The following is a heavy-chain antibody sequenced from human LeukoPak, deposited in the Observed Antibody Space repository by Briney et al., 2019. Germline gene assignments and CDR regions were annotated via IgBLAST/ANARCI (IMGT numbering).Heavy chain of an antibody. J-gene: IGHJ4*02. V-gene: IGHV1-18*01. D-gene: IGHD2-2*01. Sequence: GAAVKVSCKASGYTFTSYGISWVRQAPGQGLEWMGWISAYNGNTNYAKKLQGRVTMTTDTSTSTAYMELRSLRSDDTAVYYCARDSGVVPAATFDYWGQGTLVTVSS. CDR3: ARDSGVVPAATFDY. CDR1: GYTFTSYG. CDR2: ISAYNGNT.